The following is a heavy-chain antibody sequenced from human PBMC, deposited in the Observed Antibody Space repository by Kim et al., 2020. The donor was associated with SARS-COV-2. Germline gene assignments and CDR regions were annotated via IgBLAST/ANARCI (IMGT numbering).Heavy chain of an antibody. Sequence: GGSLRLSCAASGFTFTDSGMTWVRQAPGKGLEWVALISGRGGTTSYEDSAPGRFTISRANYKTERILQMKSMSAKATAASDCSKDAGSIMAGAYALSYF. D-gene: IGHD6-19*01. J-gene: IGHJ1*01. CDR1: GFTFTDSG. CDR2: ISGRGGTT. CDR3: SKDAGSIMAGAYALSYF. V-gene: IGHV3-23*01.